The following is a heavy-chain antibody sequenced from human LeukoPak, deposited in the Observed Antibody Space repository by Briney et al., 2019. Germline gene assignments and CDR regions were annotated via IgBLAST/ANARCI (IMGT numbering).Heavy chain of an antibody. V-gene: IGHV3-48*01. CDR2: ISSSSSTT. CDR1: GFTFSSYS. J-gene: IGHJ4*02. CDR3: ARERYFDRRAPFDY. Sequence: GGSLRLSCAASGFTFSSYSMNWVRQAPGKGLEWVSYISSSSSTTYYADSVKGRFTISRDNAKNSLYLQMNSLRAEDTAVYYCARERYFDRRAPFDYWGQGTLVTVSS. D-gene: IGHD3-9*01.